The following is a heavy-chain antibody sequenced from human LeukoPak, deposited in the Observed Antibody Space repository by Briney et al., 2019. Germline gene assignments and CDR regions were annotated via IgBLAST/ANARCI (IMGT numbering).Heavy chain of an antibody. D-gene: IGHD2-2*01. CDR2: ISAYNGNT. J-gene: IGHJ4*02. V-gene: IGHV1-18*01. Sequence: ASVTVSCKASGYTFTSYGISWVRQAPGQGLEWMGWISAYNGNTNYAQKLQGRVTMTTDTSTSTAYMELRSPRSDDTAVYYCARLGYCSSTSCPGFDYWGQGTLVTVSS. CDR3: ARLGYCSSTSCPGFDY. CDR1: GYTFTSYG.